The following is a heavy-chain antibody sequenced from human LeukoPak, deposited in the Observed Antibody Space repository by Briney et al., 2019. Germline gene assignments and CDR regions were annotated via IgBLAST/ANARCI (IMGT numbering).Heavy chain of an antibody. V-gene: IGHV3-7*01. CDR2: IKPDGSDK. D-gene: IGHD3-3*01. CDR3: ARDTVFGVIIGPRMDV. CDR1: GFTFSSYS. Sequence: GGSLRLSCAASGFTFSSYSMNWVRQAPGKGLEWVAIIKPDGSDKYYVDSVEGRFTISRDNAKNSLYLQMNSLRAEDTAVYYCARDTVFGVIIGPRMDVWGQGTTVTASS. J-gene: IGHJ6*02.